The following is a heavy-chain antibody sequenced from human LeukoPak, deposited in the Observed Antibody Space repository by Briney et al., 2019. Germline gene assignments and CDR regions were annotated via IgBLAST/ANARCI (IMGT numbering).Heavy chain of an antibody. Sequence: SVKVSCKASGYTFTSYYMHWVRQAPGQGLEWMGWITPFNGNTNYAQKFQDRVTITRDRSMSTAYMELSSLRSEDTAMYYCAQIVGATAGAFDIWGQGTMVTVSS. CDR2: ITPFNGNT. D-gene: IGHD1-26*01. CDR1: GYTFTSYY. J-gene: IGHJ3*02. CDR3: AQIVGATAGAFDI. V-gene: IGHV1-45*02.